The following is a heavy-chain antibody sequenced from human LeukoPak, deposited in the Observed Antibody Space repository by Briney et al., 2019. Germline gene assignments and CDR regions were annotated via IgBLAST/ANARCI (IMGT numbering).Heavy chain of an antibody. CDR3: ARVSGLGSYYDSSGYPYY. D-gene: IGHD3-22*01. V-gene: IGHV3-20*04. CDR2: INWNGGST. Sequence: PGGSLRLSCTASGFTFNYYGKSWVRQAPGKGLEWVSGINWNGGSTGYADSVKGRFTISRYNAKNSLYLQMNSLRAEDTALYYCARVSGLGSYYDSSGYPYYCGQGTLVTVSS. J-gene: IGHJ4*02. CDR1: GFTFNYYG.